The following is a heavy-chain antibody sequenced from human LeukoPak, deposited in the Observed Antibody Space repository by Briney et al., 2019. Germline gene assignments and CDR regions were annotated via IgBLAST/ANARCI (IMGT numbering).Heavy chain of an antibody. CDR2: ISSNGRTI. J-gene: IGHJ5*02. CDR1: KYTFRDYY. V-gene: IGHV3-11*01. CDR3: VRDSPRVRGWFDP. D-gene: IGHD3-10*01. Sequence: GGSLRLSCAASKYTFRDYYMSWVRQAPGKGLEWIAYISSNGRTIYYADSVRGRFTISRDNDKSSMYLLMNSLRVDDTAVYYCVRDSPRVRGWFDPWGQGTLVTVPS.